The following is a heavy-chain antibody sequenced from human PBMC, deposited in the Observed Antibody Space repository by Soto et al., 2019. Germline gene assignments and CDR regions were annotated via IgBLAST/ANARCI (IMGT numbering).Heavy chain of an antibody. Sequence: QVQLVQSGAEVKKPGASVKVSCKASGYTFTSYGISWLRQAPRQGLEWMGWISAYNGNTNYAQKLQGRVTMTTDTSTSSAYMELTSLRSDDTAVYYWAKERGSYGLDAFYIWGQGTIVTVS. CDR1: GYTFTSYG. J-gene: IGHJ3*02. CDR2: ISAYNGNT. D-gene: IGHD5-18*01. CDR3: AKERGSYGLDAFYI. V-gene: IGHV1-18*01.